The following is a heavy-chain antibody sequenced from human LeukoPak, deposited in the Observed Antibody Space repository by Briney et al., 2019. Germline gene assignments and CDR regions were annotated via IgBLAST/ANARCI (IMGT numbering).Heavy chain of an antibody. CDR2: INPSGGTT. V-gene: IGHV1-46*01. CDR1: VYTFTRYH. J-gene: IGHJ4*02. CDR3: AREAIFGVVREYYFDY. D-gene: IGHD3-3*01. Sequence: ASVKVSCKTSVYTFTRYHIHWVRPAPGQGLEWMGVINPSGGTTTYAQNFQGRVTMTRDTSTITVYMELSSLRSDDTAVYYCAREAIFGVVREYYFDYWGQGTLVTVS.